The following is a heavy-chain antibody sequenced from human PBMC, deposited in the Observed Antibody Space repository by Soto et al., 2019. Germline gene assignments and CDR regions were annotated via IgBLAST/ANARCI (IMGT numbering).Heavy chain of an antibody. V-gene: IGHV2-5*02. D-gene: IGHD5-12*01. Sequence: QITLKESGPTLVKPTQTLTLTCTFSGFSLSTSGVGVGWIRQPPGKALEWLALIYWDDDKRYSPSLKSRLTITKDTSKNQVVLTMTNIDPVDTATYYCAHSIGDGYNPNFDYWGQGTLVTVSS. CDR3: AHSIGDGYNPNFDY. CDR1: GFSLSTSGVG. CDR2: IYWDDDK. J-gene: IGHJ4*02.